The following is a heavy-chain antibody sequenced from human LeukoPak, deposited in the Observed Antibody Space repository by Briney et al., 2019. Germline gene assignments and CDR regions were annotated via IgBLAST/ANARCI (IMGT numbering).Heavy chain of an antibody. D-gene: IGHD3-22*01. CDR2: ISGSGGST. CDR1: GFTFSSYA. CDR3: AKVSNYDSSGYTY. J-gene: IGHJ4*02. Sequence: PGGSLRLSCAASGFTFSSYAMSWVRQAPGKGLERVSAISGSGGSTYYADSVKGRFTISRDNSKNTLYLQMNSLRAEDTAVYYCAKVSNYDSSGYTYWGQGTLVTVSS. V-gene: IGHV3-23*01.